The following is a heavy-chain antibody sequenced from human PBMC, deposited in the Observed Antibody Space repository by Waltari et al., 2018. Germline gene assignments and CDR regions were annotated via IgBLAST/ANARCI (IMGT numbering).Heavy chain of an antibody. CDR2: VNHAGST. Sequence: QVELQQWGAGVVKPSETLSLTCAVYGGTFTNYYWSWIRQPPDKGLEWIGEVNHAGSTYYNPSLRSRVTISLDTSKSQFSLKLSSVTATDTAVYYCARTLSTGIFDSWGQGALVTVSS. CDR3: ARTLSTGIFDS. CDR1: GGTFTNYY. J-gene: IGHJ4*02. V-gene: IGHV4-34*01.